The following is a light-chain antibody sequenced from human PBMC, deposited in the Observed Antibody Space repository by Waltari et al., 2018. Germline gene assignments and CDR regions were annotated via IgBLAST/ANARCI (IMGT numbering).Light chain of an antibody. CDR3: AAWDDSLSAWV. Sequence: QSVLTQPPSASGTPGQRVTISCSGSSPTLGSKYVYWYQQLPGTAPKLLIYRNNQRPSGVPDRFSGSKSGTSASLAISGLRSEDEADYYCAAWDDSLSAWVFGGGTKLTVL. J-gene: IGLJ3*02. CDR2: RNN. V-gene: IGLV1-47*01. CDR1: SPTLGSKY.